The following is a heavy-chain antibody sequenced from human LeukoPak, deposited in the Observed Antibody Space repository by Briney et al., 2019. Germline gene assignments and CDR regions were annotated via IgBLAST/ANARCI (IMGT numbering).Heavy chain of an antibody. CDR2: IIPIFGTA. CDR3: ARPELTGEGDAFDI. CDR1: GGTFSSYA. J-gene: IGHJ3*02. Sequence: ASVKVSCKASGGTFSSYAISWVRQAPGQGLEWMGVIIPIFGTANYAQKFQGRVTITADESTSTAYMELSSLRSEDTAVYYCARPELTGEGDAFDIWGQGTMVTVSS. V-gene: IGHV1-69*13. D-gene: IGHD7-27*01.